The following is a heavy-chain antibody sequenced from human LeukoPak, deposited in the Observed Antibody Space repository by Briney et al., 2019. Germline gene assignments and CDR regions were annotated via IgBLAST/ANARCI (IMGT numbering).Heavy chain of an antibody. V-gene: IGHV3-23*01. CDR1: GFTFSSSA. J-gene: IGHJ5*02. CDR3: ARGPRITIFGVVIIPNWFDP. Sequence: GGSLRLSCAASGFTFSSSAMSWVRQAPGKGLEWVSTISGSDSSTHYADSVKGRFTISRDNSKNTLYLQMNSLRAEDTAVYYCARGPRITIFGVVIIPNWFDPWGQGTLVTVSS. CDR2: ISGSDSST. D-gene: IGHD3-3*01.